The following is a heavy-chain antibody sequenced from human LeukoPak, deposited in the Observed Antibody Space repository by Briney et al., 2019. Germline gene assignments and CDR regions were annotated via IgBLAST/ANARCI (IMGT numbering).Heavy chain of an antibody. CDR2: ISGDGDGT. Sequence: GGSLRLSCAASGFTFDDYAMHWVRQAPGKGLEWVSLISGDGDGTYYADSVKGRFTISRDNSKNSLYLQMNSLRTEDTALYYCAKDRIMAYQDTTDAFDICGQGTMVTVSS. CDR1: GFTFDDYA. J-gene: IGHJ3*02. V-gene: IGHV3-43*02. CDR3: AKDRIMAYQDTTDAFDI. D-gene: IGHD5-18*01.